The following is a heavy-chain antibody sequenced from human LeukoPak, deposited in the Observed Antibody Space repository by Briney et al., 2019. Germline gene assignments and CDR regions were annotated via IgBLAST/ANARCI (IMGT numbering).Heavy chain of an antibody. Sequence: SQTLSLTCAISGDSVPSNSAAWNWIRQSPSRGLEWLGRTYYRSKWYDDYAVSVKSRITINPDTSKNQFSLQLNSVTPEDTAVYYCARSGLFVNAFDIWGQGTMVTVSS. CDR3: ARSGLFVNAFDI. CDR1: GDSVPSNSAA. CDR2: TYYRSKWYD. J-gene: IGHJ3*02. V-gene: IGHV6-1*01. D-gene: IGHD2-21*01.